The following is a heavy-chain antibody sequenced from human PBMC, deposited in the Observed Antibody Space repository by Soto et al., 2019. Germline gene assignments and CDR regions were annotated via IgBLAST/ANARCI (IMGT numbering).Heavy chain of an antibody. D-gene: IGHD2-2*01. CDR1: GASISSYH. CDR2: IYYSGSA. J-gene: IGHJ6*03. Sequence: SETLSLTCTVSGASISSYHWSWIRQTPGKGLEWIGYIYYSGSANYNPSLKSRVTFSVDTSKNQVSLKLSSVTAADTGVYYCAEAVNAEYVFPYYYMDVWGKXTTVTV. V-gene: IGHV4-59*01. CDR3: AEAVNAEYVFPYYYMDV.